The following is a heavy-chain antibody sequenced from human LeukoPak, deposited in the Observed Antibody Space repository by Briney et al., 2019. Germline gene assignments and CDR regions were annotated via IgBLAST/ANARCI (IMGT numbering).Heavy chain of an antibody. CDR3: ARQLYGSDY. CDR1: GVSFSTYY. Sequence: SETLSLTCDVSGVSFSTYYWSWIRQSPEKGLEWIGEVNHSGYTNYNPSLKGRVTISVDTSKNQFSLKLSSVTAAYTAVYYCARQLYGSDYWGQGTLVTVSS. D-gene: IGHD4-17*01. V-gene: IGHV4-34*01. CDR2: VNHSGYT. J-gene: IGHJ4*02.